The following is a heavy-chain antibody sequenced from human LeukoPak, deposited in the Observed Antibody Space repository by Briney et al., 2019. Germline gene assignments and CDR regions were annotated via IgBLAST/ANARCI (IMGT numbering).Heavy chain of an antibody. Sequence: ASVKVSCKASGYTFTSYYMHWVRQAPGQGLEWMGIINPSGGNTGYAQKFQGRVTMTRNTSISTAYMELSSLRSEDTAVYYCARVGRSQDWFDPWGQGTLVTVSS. CDR3: ARVGRSQDWFDP. J-gene: IGHJ5*02. CDR1: GYTFTSYY. D-gene: IGHD1-26*01. V-gene: IGHV1-46*01. CDR2: INPSGGNT.